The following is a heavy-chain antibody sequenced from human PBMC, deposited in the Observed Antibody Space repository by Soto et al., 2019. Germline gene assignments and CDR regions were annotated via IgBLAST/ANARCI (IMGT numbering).Heavy chain of an antibody. Sequence: QVQLVESGGGVVQPGRSLRLSCAASGFTFSSYGMHWVRQAPGKGLEWVAVISYDGSNKYYADSVKGRFTISRDNSKNTLYLQMNSLRAEDTAVYYCAKLGTAMVMPPAPSDYWGQGTLVTVSS. J-gene: IGHJ4*02. D-gene: IGHD5-18*01. CDR1: GFTFSSYG. CDR3: AKLGTAMVMPPAPSDY. CDR2: ISYDGSNK. V-gene: IGHV3-30*18.